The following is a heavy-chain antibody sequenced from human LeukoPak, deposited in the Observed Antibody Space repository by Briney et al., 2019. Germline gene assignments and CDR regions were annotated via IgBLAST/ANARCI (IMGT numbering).Heavy chain of an antibody. CDR2: INAGNGNT. D-gene: IGHD3-10*01. V-gene: IGHV1-3*01. Sequence: ASVKVSCKASGYTFTSYAMHWERQAPGQRLEWMGWINAGNGNTKYSQKFQGRVTITRDTSASTAYMELSSLRSEDTAVYYCARTSWFGESLYYLDYWGQGTLVTVSS. CDR3: ARTSWFGESLYYLDY. J-gene: IGHJ4*02. CDR1: GYTFTSYA.